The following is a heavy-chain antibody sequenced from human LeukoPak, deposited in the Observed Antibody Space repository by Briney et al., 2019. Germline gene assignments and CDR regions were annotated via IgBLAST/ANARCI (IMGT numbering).Heavy chain of an antibody. Sequence: PSETLSLTYTVSGGSISSSSYYWGWLRQPPGKGLEWIGSIYFSGNTYYNPSLKSRVNISVDTSKNQFSLKLSSVTAADTAVYYCARQRYSSGWYIDCWGQGTLVTVSS. D-gene: IGHD6-19*01. CDR3: ARQRYSSGWYIDC. V-gene: IGHV4-39*01. CDR1: GGSISSSSYY. CDR2: IYFSGNT. J-gene: IGHJ4*02.